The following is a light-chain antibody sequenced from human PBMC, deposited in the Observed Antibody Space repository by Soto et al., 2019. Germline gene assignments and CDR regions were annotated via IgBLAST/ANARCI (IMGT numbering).Light chain of an antibody. CDR3: QQYNSYSWT. CDR1: QSIGSW. J-gene: IGKJ1*01. Sequence: DIQMTQSPSTLSASVGDRVTITCRASQSIGSWLAWYQQKPGRAPKLLIYDVSSLESGVPSRFSGSGSGTEFTLTISSLQPDDFATYYCQQYNSYSWTFGQVTKVEIK. CDR2: DVS. V-gene: IGKV1-5*01.